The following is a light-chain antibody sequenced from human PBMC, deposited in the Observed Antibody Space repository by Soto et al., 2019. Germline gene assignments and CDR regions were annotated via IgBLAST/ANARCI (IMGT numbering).Light chain of an antibody. CDR1: QSLLHSNGYNY. Sequence: DIVMTQSPLSLPVTPGEPASISCRSSQSLLHSNGYNYLDWYLKKPGQSPQLPIYLGSNRASGVPYRFSGSGSGTDFTLKISGVEAEDVEVYYCMQALQTPRTCGEGTKVEIK. CDR3: MQALQTPRT. V-gene: IGKV2-28*01. J-gene: IGKJ1*01. CDR2: LGS.